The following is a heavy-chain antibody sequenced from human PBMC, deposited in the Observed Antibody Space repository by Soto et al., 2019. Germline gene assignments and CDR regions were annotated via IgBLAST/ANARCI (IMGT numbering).Heavy chain of an antibody. CDR3: ARRVIVATSGEFDP. CDR1: GYSFTSYW. J-gene: IGHJ5*02. V-gene: IGHV5-10-1*01. Sequence: GESLQLYSKGSGYSFTSYWMSWVRQMPGKGLEWMGRIDPSDSYTYYSPSFQGHVTISADKSISTAYLQWSSLKASDTAMYYCARRVIVATSGEFDPWGQGTLVTV. CDR2: IDPSDSYT. D-gene: IGHD5-12*01.